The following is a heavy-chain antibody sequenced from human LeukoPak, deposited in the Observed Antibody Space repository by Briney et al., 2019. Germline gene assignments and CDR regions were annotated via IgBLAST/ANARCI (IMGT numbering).Heavy chain of an antibody. J-gene: IGHJ4*02. V-gene: IGHV3-9*01. Sequence: PGGSLRLSCAASGFTFDDYAMHWVRQAPGKGLEWVSGISWNSGSKGYADSVKGRFSISRDNAKNSLYLQMNSLRAEDTALYYCAKTKRGYFDYWGQGTLVTVSS. CDR1: GFTFDDYA. D-gene: IGHD2-15*01. CDR2: ISWNSGSK. CDR3: AKTKRGYFDY.